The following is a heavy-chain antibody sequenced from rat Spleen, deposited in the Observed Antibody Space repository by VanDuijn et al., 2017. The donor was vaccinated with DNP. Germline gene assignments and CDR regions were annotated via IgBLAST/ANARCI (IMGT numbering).Heavy chain of an antibody. CDR2: ISTGGGNT. Sequence: EVQLVESGGGLVQPGRSMKLSCAASGFTFSHYYMAWVRQAPTKGLEWVASISTGGGNTYYRDSVEGRFTISRDNAKSTLYLQMDSLRSEDTATYYCIQRTTYGWGQGVMVTVSS. CDR1: GFTFSHYY. D-gene: IGHD1-11*01. J-gene: IGHJ2*01. CDR3: IQRTTYG. V-gene: IGHV5-25*01.